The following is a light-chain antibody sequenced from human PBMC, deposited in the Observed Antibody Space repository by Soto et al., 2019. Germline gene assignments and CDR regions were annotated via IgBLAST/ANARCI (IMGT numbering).Light chain of an antibody. CDR1: SSNIGAGYD. V-gene: IGLV1-40*01. Sequence: QSALAQPPSVSGAPGQRGTISCTGSSSNIGAGYDVHWYQQLPGTAPKLLIYANSYRPSGVPDRFSGSKSGTSASLAITGLQTDDEADYYCQSHDRSLSGLYVFGTGTKVTVL. CDR2: ANS. CDR3: QSHDRSLSGLYV. J-gene: IGLJ1*01.